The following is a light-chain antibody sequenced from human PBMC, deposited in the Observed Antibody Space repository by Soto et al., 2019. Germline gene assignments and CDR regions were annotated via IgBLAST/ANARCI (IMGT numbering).Light chain of an antibody. V-gene: IGKV3-11*01. CDR1: QGVSSY. CDR2: DAS. J-gene: IGKJ1*01. Sequence: EIVLTQSPATLSLSPGERATLSCRASQGVSSYLAWYQQKPGQAPRLLIYDASKRATGIPARFSGSGSGTDFTLTISRLEPEDFAVYYCHQRQSWPRTFGQGTKVDIK. CDR3: HQRQSWPRT.